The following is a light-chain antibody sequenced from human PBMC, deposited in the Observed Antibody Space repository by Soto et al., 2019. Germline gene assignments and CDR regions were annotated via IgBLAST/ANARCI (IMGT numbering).Light chain of an antibody. Sequence: EIVMTQSPATLSVSPGEGATLSCRASQSVRSSLAWYQQKPGQAPRLLISGASTRATGIPARFSGSGSATEFTLTISSLQSEDFAVYYCQQYKDWPLTFGPGTPVDIK. CDR2: GAS. CDR3: QQYKDWPLT. CDR1: QSVRSS. J-gene: IGKJ3*01. V-gene: IGKV3-15*01.